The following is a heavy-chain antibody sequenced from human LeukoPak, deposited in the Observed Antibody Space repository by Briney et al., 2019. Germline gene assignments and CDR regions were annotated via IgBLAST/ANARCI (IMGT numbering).Heavy chain of an antibody. CDR1: GFTFSSYW. CDR2: IRYEGSSK. V-gene: IGHV3-30*02. J-gene: IGHJ5*02. CDR3: TKDLLRDRWFGES. Sequence: PGGSLRLSCAASGFTFSSYWMSWVRQAPGKGLEWVAFIRYEGSSKYYADSVKGRFTISRDNSKNILYLQMDSLRPEDTAVYYCTKDLLRDRWFGESWGQGTLVTVSS. D-gene: IGHD3-10*01.